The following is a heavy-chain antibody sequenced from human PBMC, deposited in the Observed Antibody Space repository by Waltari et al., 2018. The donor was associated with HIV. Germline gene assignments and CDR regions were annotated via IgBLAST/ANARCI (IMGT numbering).Heavy chain of an antibody. CDR1: GFPVSSNY. J-gene: IGHJ4*02. V-gene: IGHV3-53*01. CDR2: IYSGGST. CDR3: ARGPGGWGARWVYYSDY. Sequence: EVQLVESGGGLIQPGGSLRLSCAASGFPVSSNYMSWVRQAPGKGLEWVSVIYSGGSTYYADSVKGRFTISRDNSKNTLYLHMNSLRAEDTAVYYCARGPGGWGARWVYYSDYWGQGTLVTVSS. D-gene: IGHD3-10*01.